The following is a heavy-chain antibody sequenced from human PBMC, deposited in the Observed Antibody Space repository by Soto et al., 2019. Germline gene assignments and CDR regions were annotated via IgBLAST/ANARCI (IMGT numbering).Heavy chain of an antibody. CDR2: ISGSGSST. CDR1: GFTFSTYW. J-gene: IGHJ4*02. V-gene: IGHV3-23*01. CDR3: AIVVPAAIIAY. Sequence: LRLSCAASGFTFSTYWMNWVRQAPGKGLEWVSAISGSGSSTYYADSVKGRFTISRDNSKNTLYLQMNSLRAEDTAVYYCAIVVPAAIIAYWGQGTLVTVSS. D-gene: IGHD2-2*01.